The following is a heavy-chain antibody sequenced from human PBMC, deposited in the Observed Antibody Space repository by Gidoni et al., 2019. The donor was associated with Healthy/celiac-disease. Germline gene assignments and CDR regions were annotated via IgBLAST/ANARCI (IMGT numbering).Heavy chain of an antibody. D-gene: IGHD1-1*01. Sequence: QVQLQESGPGLVKPSQTLSLTCNVSGGSISSGGYYWSWIRQHPGKGLEWIGYIYYSGSTYYNPSLKSRVTISVDTSKNQFSLKLSSVTAADTAVYYCARDRKGERYFDYWGQGTLVTVSS. CDR1: GGSISSGGYY. J-gene: IGHJ4*02. V-gene: IGHV4-31*03. CDR3: ARDRKGERYFDY. CDR2: IYYSGST.